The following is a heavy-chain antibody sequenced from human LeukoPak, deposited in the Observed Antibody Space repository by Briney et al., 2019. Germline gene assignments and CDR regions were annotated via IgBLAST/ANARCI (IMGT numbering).Heavy chain of an antibody. D-gene: IGHD3-10*01. CDR1: GGSISSDSYY. CDR3: AGSLWFGELSKRGVYFDY. V-gene: IGHV4-61*02. CDR2: IYTSGST. J-gene: IGHJ4*02. Sequence: SQTLSLTCTVSGGSISSDSYYWSWIRQPAGKGLEWIGRIYTSGSTNYNPSLKSRVTISVDTSKNQFSLKLSSVTAADTAVYYCAGSLWFGELSKRGVYFDYWGQGTLVTVSS.